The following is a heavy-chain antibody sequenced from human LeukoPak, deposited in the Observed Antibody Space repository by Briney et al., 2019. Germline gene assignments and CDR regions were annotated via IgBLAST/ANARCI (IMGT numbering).Heavy chain of an antibody. CDR2: INPNSGGT. CDR1: GYTFTGYY. J-gene: IGHJ6*02. CDR3: AKDRRGYSGHDYVYYYYGMDV. Sequence: ASVKVSCKASGYTFTGYYMHWVRQAPGQGLEWMGWINPNSGGTNYGQKFQGWVTMTRDTSISTAYMELSRLRSDDTAVYYCAKDRRGYSGHDYVYYYYGMDVWGQGTTVTVSS. V-gene: IGHV1-2*04. D-gene: IGHD5-12*01.